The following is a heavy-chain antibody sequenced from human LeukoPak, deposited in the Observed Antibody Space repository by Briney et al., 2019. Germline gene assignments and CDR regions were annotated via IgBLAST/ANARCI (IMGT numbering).Heavy chain of an antibody. D-gene: IGHD3-22*01. CDR3: ARVSQTPAYYYTSGYYYHGY. Sequence: VKVSCKASGFTFSAYDINWVRQAPGQGLEWMGWMNPNSGNTGFAQKFQGRVTMTRDTSINTAYMELSNLRSEDTAVYYCARVSQTPAYYYTSGYYYHGYWGQGTRVTVSS. CDR2: MNPNSGNT. CDR1: GFTFSAYD. V-gene: IGHV1-8*01. J-gene: IGHJ4*02.